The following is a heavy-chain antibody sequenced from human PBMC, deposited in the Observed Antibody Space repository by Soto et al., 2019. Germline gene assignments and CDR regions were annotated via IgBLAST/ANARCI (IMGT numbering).Heavy chain of an antibody. D-gene: IGHD4-17*01. CDR3: ARETYGDYVGYFDP. Sequence: PSETLSLTCTVSGASIINHYWAWIRQSPGRGLESIGYVSNTATTTYNPSLKSRVIISVDRSKNQFSLKVRSVTAADTAVYYCARETYGDYVGYFDPWGQGIQVTV. CDR2: VSNTATT. V-gene: IGHV4-59*11. J-gene: IGHJ5*02. CDR1: GASIINHY.